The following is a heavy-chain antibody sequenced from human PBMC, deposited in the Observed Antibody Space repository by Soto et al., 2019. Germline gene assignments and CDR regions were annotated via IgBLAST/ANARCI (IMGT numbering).Heavy chain of an antibody. Sequence: GGSLRLSCAASGFTFSSYGMHWVRQAPGKGLEWVAVISYDGSNKYYADSVKGRFTISRDNSKNTLYLQMNSLRAEDTAVYYCAKDPAYYDSSGLYDYWGQGTLVTVS. CDR2: ISYDGSNK. D-gene: IGHD3-22*01. J-gene: IGHJ4*02. CDR1: GFTFSSYG. CDR3: AKDPAYYDSSGLYDY. V-gene: IGHV3-30*18.